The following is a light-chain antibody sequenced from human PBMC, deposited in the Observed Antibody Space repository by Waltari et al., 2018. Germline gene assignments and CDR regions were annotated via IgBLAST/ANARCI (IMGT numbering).Light chain of an antibody. CDR2: DAS. Sequence: EIVLTQSPAILSFSPGEIATLSCRASQSVGTYLAWYQQRPGHSPRLLIYDASYRATGIPGRFSGSGSETDFTLTISSLQPEDFAVYYCQQRRSWPLTFGGGTRVQI. V-gene: IGKV3-11*01. CDR3: QQRRSWPLT. J-gene: IGKJ4*01. CDR1: QSVGTY.